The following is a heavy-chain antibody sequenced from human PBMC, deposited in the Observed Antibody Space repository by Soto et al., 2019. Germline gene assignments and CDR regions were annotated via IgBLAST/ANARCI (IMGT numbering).Heavy chain of an antibody. V-gene: IGHV4-30-2*01. CDR2: IYHSGST. CDR1: GGSISSGGYS. CDR3: WAYCGGDCLDAFDI. D-gene: IGHD2-21*02. Sequence: QLQLQESGSGLVKPSQTLSLTCAVSGGSISSGGYSWSWIRQPPGKGLEWIGYIYHSGSTYYNPSLKSRVTISVDRSKNQFSLKLSSVTAADAAVYYCWAYCGGDCLDAFDIWGQGTMVTVSS. J-gene: IGHJ3*02.